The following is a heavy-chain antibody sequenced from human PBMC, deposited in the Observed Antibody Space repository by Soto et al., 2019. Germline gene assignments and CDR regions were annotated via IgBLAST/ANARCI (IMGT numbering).Heavy chain of an antibody. V-gene: IGHV1-58*01. Sequence: QMQLVQSGPEVRKPGTSVKVSCKASGLTFSSSAVQWVRQARGQRLEWIGWIVVGSGSTKYAQKFQERVTITRDMSTSTAYMELNSLRFEDTAVYYCAAPPNRDAYNYGYWGQGTLVTVSS. CDR3: AAPPNRDAYNYGY. D-gene: IGHD5-12*01. CDR1: GLTFSSSA. CDR2: IVVGSGST. J-gene: IGHJ4*02.